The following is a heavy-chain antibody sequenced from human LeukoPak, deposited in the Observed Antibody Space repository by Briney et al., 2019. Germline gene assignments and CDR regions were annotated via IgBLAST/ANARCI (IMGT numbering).Heavy chain of an antibody. CDR1: GFTFSSYW. CDR2: IKQDGSEK. Sequence: PGGSLRLSCAASGFTFSSYWMSWVRQAPGKGLEWVANIKQDGSEKYYVDSVKGRFTISRDNAKNSLYLQMNSLRAEDTAVYYCAREIPIEVVPAAMDGEDYYYGMDVWGQGTTVTVSS. J-gene: IGHJ6*02. D-gene: IGHD2-2*01. V-gene: IGHV3-7*01. CDR3: AREIPIEVVPAAMDGEDYYYGMDV.